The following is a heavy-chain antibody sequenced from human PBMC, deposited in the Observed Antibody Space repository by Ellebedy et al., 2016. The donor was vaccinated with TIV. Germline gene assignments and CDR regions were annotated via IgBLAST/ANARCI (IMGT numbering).Heavy chain of an antibody. CDR2: IESDGSEK. CDR3: AKSYGDSAMLIWAFDI. D-gene: IGHD5-18*01. CDR1: GFTFSPYW. Sequence: GESLKISCAASGFTFSPYWMTSVRQAPGQGLEWVALIESDGSEKYYVDSVKGRFTISRDNAKNSLYLQMNSLRAEDTAVYFCAKSYGDSAMLIWAFDIWGQGTMVTVSS. V-gene: IGHV3-7*01. J-gene: IGHJ3*02.